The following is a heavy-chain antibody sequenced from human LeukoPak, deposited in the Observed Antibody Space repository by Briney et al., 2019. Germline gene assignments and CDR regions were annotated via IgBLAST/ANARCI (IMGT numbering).Heavy chain of an antibody. J-gene: IGHJ5*02. Sequence: PGGFRRLSCAASGFTFSSYSMNWVRQAPGKWLEWVSSISSSRSYRYYADSVKGRFTISRDNAKNSLYLQMNSLRAEDTAVYYCARGSGPLNFSPDNWFDPWGQGTLVTVSS. V-gene: IGHV3-21*01. D-gene: IGHD3-3*01. CDR2: ISSSRSYR. CDR1: GFTFSSYS. CDR3: ARGSGPLNFSPDNWFDP.